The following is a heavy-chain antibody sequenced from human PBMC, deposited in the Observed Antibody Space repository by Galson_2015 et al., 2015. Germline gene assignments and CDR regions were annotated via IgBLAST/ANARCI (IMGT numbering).Heavy chain of an antibody. CDR3: ARDRGTIITFGGDHAFDY. CDR2: ISPDGSDK. CDR1: GFTFSTYG. Sequence: SLRLSCAASGFTFSTYGLHWVRQVPGKGLEWAAVISPDGSDKFYTDSVKGRFTISRDNSKNTLYLQMTSLRPDDTAVYYCARDRGTIITFGGDHAFDYWGQGTLVTVSS. V-gene: IGHV3-30*03. D-gene: IGHD3-16*01. J-gene: IGHJ4*02.